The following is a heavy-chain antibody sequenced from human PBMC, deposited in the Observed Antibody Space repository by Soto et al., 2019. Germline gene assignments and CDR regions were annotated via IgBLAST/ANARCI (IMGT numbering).Heavy chain of an antibody. J-gene: IGHJ6*02. CDR1: GYDFVTYS. Sequence: PGESLKISCKGSGYDFVTYSLAWVRQVTGQGLEWMGNIYPGDSVVRYSPSFEGQVTISADKSLTTAYLQWSSLMASDSATYYCARRVPDYNSGQVGRKYYHYFAMDVWGQGTTVTVAS. CDR3: ARRVPDYNSGQVGRKYYHYFAMDV. V-gene: IGHV5-51*01. CDR2: IYPGDSVV. D-gene: IGHD3-10*01.